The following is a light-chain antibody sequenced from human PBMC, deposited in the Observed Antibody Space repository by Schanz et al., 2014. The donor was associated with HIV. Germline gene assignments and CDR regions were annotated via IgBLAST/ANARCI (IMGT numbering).Light chain of an antibody. CDR1: SSNIGAGYD. Sequence: QSVLTQPPSVSGAPGQRVTMSCTGSSSNIGAGYDVHWYQQVPGTAPTLLIFDNTNRPSGVPARFSGSKSGTSASLAISGLQSEDEADYYCAAWDVNLNGPVFGGGTKLTVL. V-gene: IGLV1-40*01. CDR3: AAWDVNLNGPV. J-gene: IGLJ2*01. CDR2: DNT.